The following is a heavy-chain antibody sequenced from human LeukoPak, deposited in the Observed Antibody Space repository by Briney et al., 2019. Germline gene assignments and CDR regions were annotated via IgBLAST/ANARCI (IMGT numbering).Heavy chain of an antibody. V-gene: IGHV1-69*01. CDR3: ARLTYYYDSSGYLDAFDI. D-gene: IGHD3-22*01. Sequence: SVNVSCKASGGTFSSYAISWVRQAPGQGLEWMGGIIPIFGTANYAQKFQGRVTITADESTSTAYMELSSLRSEDTAVYYCARLTYYYDSSGYLDAFDIWGQGTMVTVSS. J-gene: IGHJ3*02. CDR1: GGTFSSYA. CDR2: IIPIFGTA.